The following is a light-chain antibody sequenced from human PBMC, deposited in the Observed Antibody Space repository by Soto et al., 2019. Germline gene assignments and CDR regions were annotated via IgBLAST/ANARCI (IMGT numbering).Light chain of an antibody. CDR1: QGISSY. Sequence: DIQMTQSPSTLSGSVGDRVTITCRASQGISSYLVWYQQKAGKAPKSLIYAASTLQSGVPSRFSGSGSGTEFTLTISSLQPEDSATYYCRQHNSFPITFGQGTRLEIK. CDR2: AAS. J-gene: IGKJ5*01. V-gene: IGKV1-9*01. CDR3: RQHNSFPIT.